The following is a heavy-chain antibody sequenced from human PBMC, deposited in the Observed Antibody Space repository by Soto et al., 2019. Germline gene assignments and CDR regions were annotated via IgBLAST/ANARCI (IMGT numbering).Heavy chain of an antibody. J-gene: IGHJ4*02. V-gene: IGHV1-8*01. D-gene: IGHD3-22*01. CDR2: MNPNSGNT. CDR3: ARGNRTMIVVVSYYFDY. Sequence: ASVKVSCKASGYTFTSYDINWVRQATGQGLEWMGWMNPNSGNTGYAQKFQGRVTMTRNTSISTAYMELSSLRSEDTAVYYCARGNRTMIVVVSYYFDYWGQGTLVTVSS. CDR1: GYTFTSYD.